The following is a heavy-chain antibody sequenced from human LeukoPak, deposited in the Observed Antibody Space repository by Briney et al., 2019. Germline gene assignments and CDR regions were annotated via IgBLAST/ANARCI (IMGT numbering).Heavy chain of an antibody. J-gene: IGHJ4*02. CDR2: IWYDGSNK. CDR3: ARGPGLAAAGADFDY. V-gene: IGHV3-33*01. CDR1: GFTFSSYG. D-gene: IGHD6-13*01. Sequence: PGRSLRLSCAASGFTFSSYGMHWVRQAPGKGLDWVAVIWYDGSNKYYADSVKGRFTISRDTSKNTLYLQMNSLRAEDTAVYYCARGPGLAAAGADFDYWGQGTLVTVSS.